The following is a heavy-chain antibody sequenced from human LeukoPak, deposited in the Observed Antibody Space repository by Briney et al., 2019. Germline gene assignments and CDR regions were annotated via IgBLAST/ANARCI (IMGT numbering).Heavy chain of an antibody. CDR1: GGSISSGGYS. D-gene: IGHD6-13*01. CDR2: IYHSGST. V-gene: IGHV4-30-2*01. CDR3: ARGIAAASWFDP. Sequence: SETLSLTCAVSGGSISSGGYSWSWIRQPPGKGLEWIGYIYHSGSTYYNPSLKSRVTISVDRSKNQFSLKLSSVTAADTAVYYCARGIAAASWFDPWGQGTLVTVSS. J-gene: IGHJ5*02.